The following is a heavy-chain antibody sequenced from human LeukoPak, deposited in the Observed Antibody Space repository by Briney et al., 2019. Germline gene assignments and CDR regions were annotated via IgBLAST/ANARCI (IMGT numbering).Heavy chain of an antibody. D-gene: IGHD2-2*01. J-gene: IGHJ5*02. CDR3: ARDAQLTSLNWFDP. Sequence: PGGSLRLSCAASGCTCSSYWMSWVRQAPGKGLEWVANIKQDGSEKYYADSVKGRFTISRDNSKNTLYLQMNSLRAEDTAVYYCARDAQLTSLNWFDPWGQGTLVTVSS. CDR2: IKQDGSEK. CDR1: GCTCSSYW. V-gene: IGHV3-7*01.